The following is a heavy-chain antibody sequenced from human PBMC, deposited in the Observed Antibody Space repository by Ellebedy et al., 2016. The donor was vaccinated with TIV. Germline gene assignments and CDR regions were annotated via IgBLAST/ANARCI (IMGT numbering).Heavy chain of an antibody. D-gene: IGHD6-13*01. Sequence: AASVKVSCKVSGYTLTELSMHWVRQAPGKGLEWMGGFDPEDGETIYAQKFQGRVTMTEDTSTDTAYMELSSLRSEDTAVYYCAREKVIAAAGTSNFYFDYWGQGTLVTVSS. V-gene: IGHV1-24*01. CDR3: AREKVIAAAGTSNFYFDY. J-gene: IGHJ4*02. CDR1: GYTLTELS. CDR2: FDPEDGET.